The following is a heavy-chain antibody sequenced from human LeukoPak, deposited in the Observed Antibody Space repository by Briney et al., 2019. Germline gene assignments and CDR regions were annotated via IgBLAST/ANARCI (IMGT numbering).Heavy chain of an antibody. CDR2: IYYSGST. CDR3: ARDLSYYDSSGVRGNWFDP. J-gene: IGHJ5*02. CDR1: GGSISSGGYY. D-gene: IGHD3-22*01. V-gene: IGHV4-61*08. Sequence: PSETLSLTCTVSGGSISSGGYYWSWIRQPPGKGLEWIGYIYYSGSTNYNPSLKSRVTISVDTSKNQFSLKLSSVTAADTAVYYCARDLSYYDSSGVRGNWFDPWGQGTLVTVSS.